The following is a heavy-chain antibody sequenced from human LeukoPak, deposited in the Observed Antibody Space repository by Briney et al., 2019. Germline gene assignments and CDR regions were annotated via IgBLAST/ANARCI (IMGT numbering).Heavy chain of an antibody. V-gene: IGHV4-61*02. Sequence: SETLSLTCTVSGGSISSGSYYWSWVRQPAGKGLEWIGRIYTSGSTNYNPSLKSRVTISVDTSKNQFSLKLSSVTAADTAVYYCARGGYCGGDCYFYYWGQGTLVTVSS. D-gene: IGHD2-21*02. CDR3: ARGGYCGGDCYFYY. J-gene: IGHJ4*02. CDR1: GGSISSGSYY. CDR2: IYTSGST.